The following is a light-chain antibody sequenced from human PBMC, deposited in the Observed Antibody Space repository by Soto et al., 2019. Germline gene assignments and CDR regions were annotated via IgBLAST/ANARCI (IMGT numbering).Light chain of an antibody. CDR1: SSDVGGYNY. V-gene: IGLV2-14*01. CDR3: SSYTSSRTTLYVV. J-gene: IGLJ2*01. Sequence: QSALTQPASVSGSPGQSITISCTGTSSDVGGYNYVSWYQPHPGKATKLMIYDVSNRPSGVSNRFSGSKSGNTASLTISGLQAEDEANYYCSSYTSSRTTLYVVFFGGTKLTVL. CDR2: DVS.